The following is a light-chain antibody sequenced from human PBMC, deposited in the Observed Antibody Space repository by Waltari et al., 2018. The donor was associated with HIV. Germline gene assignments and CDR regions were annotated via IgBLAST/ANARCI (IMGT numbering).Light chain of an antibody. J-gene: IGLJ2*01. V-gene: IGLV2-11*01. CDR1: RNDVGSYAH. Sequence: QSALTQPRSVSGSPGQSVTISCSGSRNDVGSYAHVSWYHHVPGGAPKVVIYDVIQRPSAMSDRFSGSKSGNTAYLRISGLRSDEEGDYYCCSYGGSYTFVVGGGTRLTV. CDR3: CSYGGSYTFV. CDR2: DVI.